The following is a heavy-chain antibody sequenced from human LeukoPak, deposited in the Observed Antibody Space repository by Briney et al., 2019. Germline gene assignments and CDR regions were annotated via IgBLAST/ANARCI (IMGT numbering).Heavy chain of an antibody. Sequence: ASVKVSCKGSGYTFTSYDINWVRQATGQGLEWMGIINPSGGSTSYAQKFQGRVTMTRDTSTSTVYMELSSLRSEDTAVYYCARGTTNGDYYYYYGMDVWGQGTTVTVSS. J-gene: IGHJ6*02. CDR3: ARGTTNGDYYYYYGMDV. D-gene: IGHD7-27*01. CDR2: INPSGGST. CDR1: GYTFTSYD. V-gene: IGHV1-46*01.